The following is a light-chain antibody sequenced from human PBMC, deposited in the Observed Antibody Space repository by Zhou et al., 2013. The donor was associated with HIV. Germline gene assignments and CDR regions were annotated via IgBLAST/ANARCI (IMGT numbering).Light chain of an antibody. J-gene: IGKJ1*01. V-gene: IGKV3-20*01. CDR3: QQYGSSPRWT. CDR2: SAS. Sequence: IVLTQSPGTLSLSPGERATLSCRASQSVDNKYLAWYRQKPGQAPKLLIYSASNRATGISDRFTGSGSGTDFTFTISRLEPEDFAVYHCQQYGSSPRWTFGQGTKVEIK. CDR1: QSVDNKY.